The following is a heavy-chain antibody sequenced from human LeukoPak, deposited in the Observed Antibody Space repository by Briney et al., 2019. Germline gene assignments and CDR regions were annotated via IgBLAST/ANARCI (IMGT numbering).Heavy chain of an antibody. V-gene: IGHV3-74*01. Sequence: GGSLRLSCAASGFTFSGYWMHWARQSPGKGLVWVSCINGDGSDTRYADSVKGRFTISRDNAKNTLYLQMNSLRVEDTAVYYCARDPRNKGFDPWGQGTLVTVSA. J-gene: IGHJ5*02. CDR2: INGDGSDT. CDR1: GFTFSGYW. D-gene: IGHD1/OR15-1a*01. CDR3: ARDPRNKGFDP.